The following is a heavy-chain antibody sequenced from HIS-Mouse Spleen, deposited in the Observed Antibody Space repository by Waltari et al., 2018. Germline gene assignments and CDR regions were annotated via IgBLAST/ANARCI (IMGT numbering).Heavy chain of an antibody. CDR3: AREIPYSSSWYDWYFDL. Sequence: QLQLQESAPGLVKPSETLSLTCTVSVCSISSSSFYCGGIRQPPGKGREWIGSIYYSGSTYYNPSLKSRVTISVDTSKNQFSLKLRSVTAADTAVYYCAREIPYSSSWYDWYFDLWGRGTLVTVSS. CDR1: VCSISSSSFY. J-gene: IGHJ2*01. D-gene: IGHD6-13*01. CDR2: IYYSGST. V-gene: IGHV4-39*07.